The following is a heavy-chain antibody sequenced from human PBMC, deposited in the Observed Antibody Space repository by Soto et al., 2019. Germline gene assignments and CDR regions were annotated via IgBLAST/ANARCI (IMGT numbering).Heavy chain of an antibody. V-gene: IGHV1-3*01. CDR2: INAANGDT. Sequence: GASVKVSCKASGYSFTSYGIHWVRQAPGQRLEWMGWINAANGDTIYSPTFQGRVTMTTDTSTSTAYMELRSLRSDDTAVYYCARDRGSYNWFDPWGQGTLVTVSS. CDR1: GYSFTSYG. J-gene: IGHJ5*02. CDR3: ARDRGSYNWFDP. D-gene: IGHD1-26*01.